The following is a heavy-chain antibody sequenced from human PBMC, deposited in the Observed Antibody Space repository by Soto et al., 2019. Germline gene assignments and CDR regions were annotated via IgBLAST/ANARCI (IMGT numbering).Heavy chain of an antibody. CDR3: ARDPMVRGVTYGMDF. D-gene: IGHD3-10*01. CDR1: GGSISSYY. J-gene: IGHJ6*02. V-gene: IGHV4-59*01. Sequence: SETLSLTCTVSGGSISSYYWSWIRQPPGKGLEWIGYIYYSGSTNYNPSLKSRVTISVDTSKNQFSLKLSSVTAADTAVYYCARDPMVRGVTYGMDFWCPGTTVTVSS. CDR2: IYYSGST.